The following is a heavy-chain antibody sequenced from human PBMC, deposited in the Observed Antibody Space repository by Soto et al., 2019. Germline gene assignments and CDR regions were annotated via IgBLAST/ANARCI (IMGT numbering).Heavy chain of an antibody. V-gene: IGHV4-39*01. CDR3: ARHIHNQGFEYYFES. J-gene: IGHJ4*02. CDR2: IDYSGNI. Sequence: QLQLHESGPGLVKPSENLSLTCNASGGSITSSGSAWGWIRQSPGKGLEWIATIDYSGNIYYIPSLKCRITLSVDTSKNQISLKLSSVTATDTAVYYCARHIHNQGFEYYFESWGQGTLVTVSS. D-gene: IGHD1-1*01. CDR1: GGSITSSGSA.